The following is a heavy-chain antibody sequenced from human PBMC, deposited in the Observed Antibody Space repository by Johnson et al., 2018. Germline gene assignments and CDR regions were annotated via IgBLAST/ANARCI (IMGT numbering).Heavy chain of an antibody. Sequence: WVRQAPGKGLEWVAVISDDGSNKFYAESVKGRFTISRDNSKYTVYLQMHSLKAEDTAVFYCARAQGGDYLAEYFQDWGQGTLVTVSS. CDR2: ISDDGSNK. J-gene: IGHJ1*01. D-gene: IGHD4-17*01. V-gene: IGHV3-30*03. CDR3: ARAQGGDYLAEYFQD.